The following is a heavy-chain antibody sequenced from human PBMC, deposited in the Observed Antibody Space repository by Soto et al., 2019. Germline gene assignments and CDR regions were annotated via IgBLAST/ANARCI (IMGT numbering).Heavy chain of an antibody. CDR1: GFTFSSYA. D-gene: IGHD3-9*01. CDR3: AKTDYDILTGYYKGRRAFDI. CDR2: ISGSGGST. J-gene: IGHJ3*02. V-gene: IGHV3-23*01. Sequence: GSLRLSCAASGFTFSSYAMSWVRQAPGKGLEWVSAISGSGGSTYYADSVKGRFTISRDNSKNTLYLQMNSLRAEDTAVYYCAKTDYDILTGYYKGRRAFDIWGQGTMVTVSS.